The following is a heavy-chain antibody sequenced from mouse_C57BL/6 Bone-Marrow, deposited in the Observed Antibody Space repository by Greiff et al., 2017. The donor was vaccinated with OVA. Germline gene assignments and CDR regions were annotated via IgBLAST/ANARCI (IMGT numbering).Heavy chain of an antibody. D-gene: IGHD2-12*01. CDR3: PRSRIRRARARVYSMYY. Sequence: QVQLQQSGAELARPGASVKLSCKASGYTFTSYGISWVKQRTGQGLEWIGEIYPRSGNTYYNEKFKGKATLTADKSSSTAYMELRSLTYADAAVYFRPRSRIRRARARVYSMYYWGQGPSVLVSS. CDR2: IYPRSGNT. J-gene: IGHJ4*01. CDR1: GYTFTSYG. V-gene: IGHV1-81*01.